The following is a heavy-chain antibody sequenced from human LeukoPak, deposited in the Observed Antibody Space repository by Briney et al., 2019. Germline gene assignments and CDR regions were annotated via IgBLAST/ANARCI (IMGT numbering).Heavy chain of an antibody. Sequence: GGSLRLSCAASGFTFSSYGMSWVRQAPGKGLEWVSAISGSGGSTYYADSVKGRFTISRDNAKNSLYLQMNSLRAEDTAVYYCARGLRETGFDSWGQGTLVTVSS. CDR2: ISGSGGST. D-gene: IGHD1-1*01. V-gene: IGHV3-23*01. J-gene: IGHJ4*02. CDR3: ARGLRETGFDS. CDR1: GFTFSSYG.